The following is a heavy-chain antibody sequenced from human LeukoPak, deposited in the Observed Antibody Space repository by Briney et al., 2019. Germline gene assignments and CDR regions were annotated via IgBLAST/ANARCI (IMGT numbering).Heavy chain of an antibody. J-gene: IGHJ5*02. Sequence: SETLSLTCTVSGGSISSSSYYWGWIRHPPGKGLEGIGCIYYSGSTYYNPPLKSRVTISVDTSKNQISLKLSSVAAADTAVYYCARGIYDFWSGYYKGNWFDPWGQGTLVTVSS. D-gene: IGHD3-3*01. CDR2: IYYSGST. CDR1: GGSISSSSYY. CDR3: ARGIYDFWSGYYKGNWFDP. V-gene: IGHV4-39*01.